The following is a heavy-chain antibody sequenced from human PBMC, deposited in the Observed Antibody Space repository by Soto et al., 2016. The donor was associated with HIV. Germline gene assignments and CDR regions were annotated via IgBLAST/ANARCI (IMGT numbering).Heavy chain of an antibody. CDR2: ISSSSSTI. CDR3: ARDHYYDSSGYYKAADDAFDI. J-gene: IGHJ3*02. Sequence: EVQLVESGGGLVQPGGSLRLSCAASGFTFSRYSMNWVRQAPGKGLEWVSYISSSSSTIYYADSVKGRFTISRDNAKNSLYLQMNSLRAEDTAVYYCARDHYYDSSGYYKAADDAFDIWGQGDKWSPSLQ. D-gene: IGHD3-22*01. V-gene: IGHV3-48*04. CDR1: GFTFSRYS.